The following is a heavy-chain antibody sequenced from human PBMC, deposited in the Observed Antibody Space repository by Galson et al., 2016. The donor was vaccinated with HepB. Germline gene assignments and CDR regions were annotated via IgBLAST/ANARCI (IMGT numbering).Heavy chain of an antibody. CDR3: TKTIVTLKPLMGTGDYYGMDV. J-gene: IGHJ6*02. V-gene: IGHV1-69*06. CDR1: GGTSEKYA. CDR2: LIPFLQTA. D-gene: IGHD1-14*01. Sequence: SVKVSCKASGGTSEKYAISWVRQAPGQGLEWLGGLIPFLQTANYVQKLQGRATITEDKSTNTAYMELRRLTSEDTAIYYCTKTIVTLKPLMGTGDYYGMDVWGQGTTVTVSS.